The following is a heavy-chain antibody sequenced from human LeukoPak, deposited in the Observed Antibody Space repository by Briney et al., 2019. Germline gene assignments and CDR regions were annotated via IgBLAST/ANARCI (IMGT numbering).Heavy chain of an antibody. CDR1: GFIVGNSY. CDR2: IRTDDST. D-gene: IGHD1-26*01. CDR3: AREASGSHFHN. Sequence: GGSLRLSCAASGFIVGNSYMSWVRQAPGKGLEWISLIRTDDSTYYADSVKGRFTISRDTSRNTLYLQMNILRAEDTAVYYCAREASGSHFHNWGQGTLVTVSS. V-gene: IGHV3-53*01. J-gene: IGHJ1*01.